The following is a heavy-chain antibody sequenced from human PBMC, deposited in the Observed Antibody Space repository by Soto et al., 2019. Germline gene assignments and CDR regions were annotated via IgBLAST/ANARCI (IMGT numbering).Heavy chain of an antibody. CDR2: ISASGSGT. J-gene: IGHJ3*01. Sequence: VQLLESGGDLIQAGGSLRLSCAASGFTLSSYALTWVRQGPGKGLEWVSVISASGSGTFFRDSVKGRFTISRDTSKNTLYLQMNSLRVEDTAVYYCAKTIVPAGIDAFDVWGRGTMVTVSS. D-gene: IGHD2-2*02. CDR1: GFTLSSYA. CDR3: AKTIVPAGIDAFDV. V-gene: IGHV3-23*01.